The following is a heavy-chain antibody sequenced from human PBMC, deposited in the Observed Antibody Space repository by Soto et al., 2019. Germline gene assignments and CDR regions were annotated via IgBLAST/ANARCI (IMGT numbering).Heavy chain of an antibody. J-gene: IGHJ1*01. CDR2: IYPGDSDT. D-gene: IGHD5-18*01. Sequence: PGEALKISCKGSGYSFTTYWIGWVRQMPGKGLEWMGIIYPGDSDTRYSPSFQGQVTISADKSISTAYLQWSSLTASDTAMYYYANSTLYNYGYDCGQGTPVTVSS. CDR3: ANSTLYNYGYD. CDR1: GYSFTTYW. V-gene: IGHV5-51*01.